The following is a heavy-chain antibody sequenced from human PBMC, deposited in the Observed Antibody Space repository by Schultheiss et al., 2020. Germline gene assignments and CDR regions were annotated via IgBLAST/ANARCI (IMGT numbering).Heavy chain of an antibody. V-gene: IGHV4-31*03. D-gene: IGHD2-8*01. CDR1: GGSISSGGYY. Sequence: SETLSLTCTVSGGSISSGGYYWSWIRQHPGKGLEWIGYIYYSGSTYYNPSLKSRVTMSVDTSKNQFSLKLSSVTAADTAVYYCARGDIVLMVYAPQYDYWGQGTLVTVSS. CDR3: ARGDIVLMVYAPQYDY. J-gene: IGHJ4*02. CDR2: IYYSGST.